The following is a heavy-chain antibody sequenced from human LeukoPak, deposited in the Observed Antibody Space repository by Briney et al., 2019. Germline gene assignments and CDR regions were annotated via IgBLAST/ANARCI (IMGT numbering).Heavy chain of an antibody. CDR3: ATSNTMVRGVITESNWFDP. D-gene: IGHD3-10*01. CDR2: FDPDVGET. Sequence: ASVKVSCEVSGYTLTVLSMHWVRQAPGKGLEWLGGFDPDVGETIYAQKIRGRVTMTEDTSTATAYMELSSLRSEDTAVYYCATSNTMVRGVITESNWFDPWDQGTLVTISS. V-gene: IGHV1-24*01. J-gene: IGHJ5*02. CDR1: GYTLTVLS.